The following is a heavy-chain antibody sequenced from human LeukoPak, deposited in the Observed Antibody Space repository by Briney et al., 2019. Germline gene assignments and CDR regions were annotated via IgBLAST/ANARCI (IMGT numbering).Heavy chain of an antibody. CDR1: GYTFTSYG. D-gene: IGHD3-22*01. CDR2: ISAYNGNT. CDR3: ARDHYDSSGQYYFYMDV. V-gene: IGHV1-18*01. J-gene: IGHJ6*03. Sequence: ASVKVSCKASGYTFTSYGISWVRQAPGQGLEWMGWISAYNGNTNYAQKLQGRVTMTTDTSTSTAYMELRSLRSDDTAVYYCARDHYDSSGQYYFYMDVWGKGTTVTISS.